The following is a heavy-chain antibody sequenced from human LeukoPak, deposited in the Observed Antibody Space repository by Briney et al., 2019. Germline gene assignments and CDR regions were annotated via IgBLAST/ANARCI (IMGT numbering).Heavy chain of an antibody. J-gene: IGHJ4*02. V-gene: IGHV3-23*01. CDR3: AKGLRTSYYDTSGYYLCGY. Sequence: GGSLRLSCAASGLTFTNYGMSWVRQAPGKGLEWVSAISGSGDNTYYADSVKGRFTISRDNSKNTLFLQMNSLRAEDTAVYYCAKGLRTSYYDTSGYYLCGYWGQGTLVTVSS. CDR1: GLTFTNYG. CDR2: ISGSGDNT. D-gene: IGHD3-22*01.